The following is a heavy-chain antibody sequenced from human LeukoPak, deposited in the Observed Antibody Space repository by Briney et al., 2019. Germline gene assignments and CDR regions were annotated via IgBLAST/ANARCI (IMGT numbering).Heavy chain of an antibody. CDR1: GGSISSGGYY. V-gene: IGHV4-30-2*01. Sequence: SQTLSLTCTVSGGSISSGGYYWSWIRQPPGKGLEWIGYIYHSGSTYYNPSLKSRVTISVDRSKNQFSLKLSSVTAADTAVYYCASLRFLEWSPDAFDIWGQGTMVTVSS. CDR3: ASLRFLEWSPDAFDI. D-gene: IGHD3-3*01. CDR2: IYHSGST. J-gene: IGHJ3*02.